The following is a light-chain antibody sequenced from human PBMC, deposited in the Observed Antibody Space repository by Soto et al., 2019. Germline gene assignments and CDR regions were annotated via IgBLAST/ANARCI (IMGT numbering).Light chain of an antibody. V-gene: IGKV1-16*01. Sequence: DIQITQSPSSLSSSILERFTITCRASQDISHYLAWYQQKPGKVPKLLIYDASTLQNGVPLRFSGSGSGTEFTLTISSLQPDDFATYYCQHYNSYSTFGQGTKVDIK. CDR1: QDISHY. J-gene: IGKJ1*01. CDR2: DAS. CDR3: QHYNSYST.